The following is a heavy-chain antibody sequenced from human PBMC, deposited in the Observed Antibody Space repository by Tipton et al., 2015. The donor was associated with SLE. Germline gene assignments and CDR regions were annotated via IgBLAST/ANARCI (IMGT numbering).Heavy chain of an antibody. J-gene: IGHJ2*01. CDR3: AREGCSSTSCYGWWYFDL. Sequence: TLSLTCTVSGGSISSGGYYWSWIRQHPGKGLEWIGYIYYSGSTYYNPSLKSRVTISVDTSKNQFSLKLSSVTAADTAVYYCAREGCSSTSCYGWWYFDLWGRGTLVTVSS. CDR2: IYYSGST. D-gene: IGHD2-2*01. V-gene: IGHV4-31*03. CDR1: GGSISSGGYY.